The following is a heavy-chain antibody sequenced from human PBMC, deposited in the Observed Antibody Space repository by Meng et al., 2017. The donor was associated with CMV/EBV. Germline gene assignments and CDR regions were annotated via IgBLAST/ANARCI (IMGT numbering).Heavy chain of an antibody. CDR2: IYGSGNT. J-gene: IGHJ4*02. Sequence: QLGESGGRLVQPGGSLEFPCTASGFTVSSNYMSWVRQAPGKGLEWISIIYGSGNTYYGDSVKGRFTISRDNSKNTLYLQMNSLRAEDTAVYYCAREIPQAWGYWGQGTLVTVSS. V-gene: IGHV3-66*01. CDR1: GFTVSSNY. CDR3: AREIPQAWGY. D-gene: IGHD2-21*01.